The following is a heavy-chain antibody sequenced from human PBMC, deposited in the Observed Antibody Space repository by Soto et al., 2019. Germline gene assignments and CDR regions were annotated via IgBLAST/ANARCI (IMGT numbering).Heavy chain of an antibody. CDR3: ASGYSSSWSFDY. Sequence: SVPLSHTCTVTCGSIHSGCHYSSSFRQHPGKGLEWIGYIYYSGSTYYNPSLKSRVTISVDTSKNQFSLKLSSVTAADTAVYYCASGYSSSWSFDYWGQGTLVTVS. D-gene: IGHD6-13*01. CDR2: IYYSGST. J-gene: IGHJ4*02. V-gene: IGHV4-31*03. CDR1: CGSIHSGCHY.